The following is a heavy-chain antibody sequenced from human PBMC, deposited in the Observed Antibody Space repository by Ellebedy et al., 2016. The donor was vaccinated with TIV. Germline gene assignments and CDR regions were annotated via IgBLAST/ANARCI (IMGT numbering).Heavy chain of an antibody. CDR3: ARRLEGSSPDAFSV. D-gene: IGHD3-16*01. J-gene: IGHJ3*01. V-gene: IGHV1-18*01. CDR1: GYTFSNFG. CDR2: ISGYNGNT. Sequence: AASVKVSCKASGYTFSNFGLNWVRQIPGQGLEYMGWISGYNGNTNYAQMFQGRLTMTIDPSTTTAYMELRSLRSDDTAIYYCARRLEGSSPDAFSVWGQGTMVTVSS.